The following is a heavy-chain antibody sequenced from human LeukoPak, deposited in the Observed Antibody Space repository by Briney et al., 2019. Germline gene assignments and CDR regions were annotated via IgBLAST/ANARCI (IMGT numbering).Heavy chain of an antibody. J-gene: IGHJ4*02. CDR2: ISSSSYI. Sequence: GGSLRLSCAAPGFTFSSYGMNWVRQAPGKGLEWVSSISSSSYIYYADSVKGRFTISRDNAKNSLYLQMNSLRAEDTAVYYCARDYHLGYFDYWGQGTLVTVSS. V-gene: IGHV3-21*01. D-gene: IGHD6-13*01. CDR3: ARDYHLGYFDY. CDR1: GFTFSSYG.